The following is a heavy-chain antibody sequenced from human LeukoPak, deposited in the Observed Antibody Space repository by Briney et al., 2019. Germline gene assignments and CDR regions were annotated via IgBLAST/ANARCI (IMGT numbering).Heavy chain of an antibody. V-gene: IGHV3-7*01. D-gene: IGHD3-10*01. CDR1: GFTFSSHW. Sequence: GGSLRLSCAASGFTFSSHWMTWVRQAPGKGLEWVANIKEDGTRKNYMDSVKGRFTISRDNAKNSLYLQMNSLRAEDTAVYYCARDLRAGGYYYYGMDVWGQGTTVTVSS. CDR2: IKEDGTRK. J-gene: IGHJ6*02. CDR3: ARDLRAGGYYYYGMDV.